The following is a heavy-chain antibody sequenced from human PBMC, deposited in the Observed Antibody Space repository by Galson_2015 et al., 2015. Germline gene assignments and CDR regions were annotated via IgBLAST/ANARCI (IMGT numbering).Heavy chain of an antibody. J-gene: IGHJ5*02. Sequence: SVKVSCKASGGTFSSYAISWVRQAPGQGLEWMGGIIPIFGTANYAQKFQGRVTITADESTSTAYMELSSLRSEDTAVYYCAREITMVRGVIRSGWFDPWGQGTLVTVSS. CDR2: IIPIFGTA. CDR3: AREITMVRGVIRSGWFDP. D-gene: IGHD3-10*01. CDR1: GGTFSSYA. V-gene: IGHV1-69*13.